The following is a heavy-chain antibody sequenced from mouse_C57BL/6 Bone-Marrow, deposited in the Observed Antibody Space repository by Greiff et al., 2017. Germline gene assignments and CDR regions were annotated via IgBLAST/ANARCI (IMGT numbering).Heavy chain of an antibody. J-gene: IGHJ4*01. D-gene: IGHD1-1*01. V-gene: IGHV14-1*01. CDR3: TCYYYGSSYDAMDY. CDR2: IDPEDGDT. CDR1: GFNIKDYY. Sequence: VQLQQSGAELVRPGASVKLSCTASGFNIKDYYMHWVKQRPEQGLEWIGRIDPEDGDTEYAPKFQGKATMTADTSSNTAYLQLSSLTSEDTAVYYCTCYYYGSSYDAMDYWGQGTSVTVSS.